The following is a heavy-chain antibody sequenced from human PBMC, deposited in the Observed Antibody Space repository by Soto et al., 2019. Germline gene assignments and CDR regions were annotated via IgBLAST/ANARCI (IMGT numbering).Heavy chain of an antibody. Sequence: EVQLLESGGGLVQPGGSLRLSCAASGFTFRSYAMTWVRQAPGRGPEWVSTITYDSVSTYYTDSVQGRFTISRDNSKNTLFLQMNSLRAEDTAVYYCAKLYKNAWPIDYWGQGTLVTVSS. CDR2: ITYDSVST. D-gene: IGHD1-20*01. V-gene: IGHV3-23*01. CDR3: AKLYKNAWPIDY. CDR1: GFTFRSYA. J-gene: IGHJ4*02.